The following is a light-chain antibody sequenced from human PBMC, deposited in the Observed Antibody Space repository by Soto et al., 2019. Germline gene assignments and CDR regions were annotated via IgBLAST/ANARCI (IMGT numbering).Light chain of an antibody. CDR1: SSDVRGYNY. J-gene: IGLJ1*01. CDR3: SSYTSSSTLEV. V-gene: IGLV2-14*01. Sequence: QSVLTQPASVSGSPGQSITISCTGTSSDVRGYNYVSWYQQHPGKAPKLMIYDVSNRPSGVSNRFSGSKSGNTASLTISGLQAEDEADYYCSSYTSSSTLEVFGTGTKLTVL. CDR2: DVS.